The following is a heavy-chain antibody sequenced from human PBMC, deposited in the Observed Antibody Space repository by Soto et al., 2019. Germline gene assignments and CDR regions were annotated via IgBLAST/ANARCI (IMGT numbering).Heavy chain of an antibody. CDR1: GYTFTSYD. CDR3: ATERWEDAFDI. D-gene: IGHD1-26*01. V-gene: IGHV1-8*01. CDR2: MNPNNGNT. J-gene: IGHJ3*02. Sequence: QEQLVQSGAEVKKPGASVKVSCKASGYTFTSYDITWVRQATGQGLEWMGWMNPNNGNTGYAQKFQGRVTITRNTSISTAYMELSSLRSEDTAVYYCATERWEDAFDIWGQGTMVTVSS.